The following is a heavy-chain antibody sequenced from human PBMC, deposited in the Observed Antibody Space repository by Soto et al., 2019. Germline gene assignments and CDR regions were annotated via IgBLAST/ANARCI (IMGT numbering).Heavy chain of an antibody. CDR1: GYTFTSYD. J-gene: IGHJ5*02. D-gene: IGHD6-6*01. CDR3: ERASGYSRLRYSSSSFYWLDP. V-gene: IGHV1-8*01. CDR2: MNPNSGNT. Sequence: ASVKVSCKASGYTFTSYDINWVRQATGQGLEWMGWMNPNSGNTGYAQKFQGRVTMTRNTSISTAYMELSSLRSEDTAVYYCERASGYSRLRYSSSSFYWLDPWAHGTLVTVSS.